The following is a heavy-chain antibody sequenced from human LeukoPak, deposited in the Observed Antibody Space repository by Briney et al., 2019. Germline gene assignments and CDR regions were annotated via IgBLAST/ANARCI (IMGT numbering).Heavy chain of an antibody. V-gene: IGHV3-23*01. Sequence: GGSLRLSCAASGFTFSSYAMSWVRQGPGKGLEWVAAISSSGPGTYHADSVRGRFTISRDNSKNTLYLQMNRLRAEDAAVYYCARAPVTSCRGAFCYPFDYWGQGPLVTVSS. CDR2: ISSSGPGT. CDR3: ARAPVTSCRGAFCYPFDY. D-gene: IGHD2-15*01. J-gene: IGHJ4*02. CDR1: GFTFSSYA.